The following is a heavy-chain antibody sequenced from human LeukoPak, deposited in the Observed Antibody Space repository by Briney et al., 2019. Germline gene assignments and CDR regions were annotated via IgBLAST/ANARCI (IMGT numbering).Heavy chain of an antibody. D-gene: IGHD3-16*01. CDR2: IKQDGSEK. J-gene: IGHJ4*02. CDR1: GFTFSSYW. Sequence: GGSLRLSCAASGFTFSSYWMSWARQAPGKGLEWVANIKQDGSEKYYVDSVKGRFTISRDNAKNSLYLQMNSLRAEDTAVYYCARGGGGGLRDPHDYWGQGTLVIVSS. V-gene: IGHV3-7*01. CDR3: ARGGGGGLRDPHDY.